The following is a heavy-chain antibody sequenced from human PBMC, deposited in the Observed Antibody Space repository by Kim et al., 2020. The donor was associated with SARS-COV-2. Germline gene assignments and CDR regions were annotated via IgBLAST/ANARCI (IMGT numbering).Heavy chain of an antibody. J-gene: IGHJ4*02. CDR1: GGSIRNTTYY. V-gene: IGHV4-39*07. Sequence: SETLSLTCTVSGGSIRNTTYYWGWVRQPPGKGLEWIGSIYYSGATHYSGSHYYNPSLKSRVTISVDMSKPQLYLELNSVTAADTAVYYCGRGSRKPPINIDHWGQGTLVTVSS. CDR3: GRGSRKPPINIDH. CDR2: IYYSGAT.